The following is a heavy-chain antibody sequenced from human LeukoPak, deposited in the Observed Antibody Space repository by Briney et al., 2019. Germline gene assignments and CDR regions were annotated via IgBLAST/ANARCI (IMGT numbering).Heavy chain of an antibody. CDR2: IYYSGST. CDR3: ARETRYSGYDGGY. V-gene: IGHV4-61*01. Sequence: SETLSLTCTVSGGSVSSGSYYWRWIRQPPGKGLEWIGYIYYSGSTNYNPSLKSRVTISVDTSKNQFSLKLSSVTAADTAVYYCARETRYSGYDGGYWGQGTLVTVSS. CDR1: GGSVSSGSYY. J-gene: IGHJ4*02. D-gene: IGHD5-12*01.